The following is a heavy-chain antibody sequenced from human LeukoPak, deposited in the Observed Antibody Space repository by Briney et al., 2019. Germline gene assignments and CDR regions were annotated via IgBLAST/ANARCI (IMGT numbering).Heavy chain of an antibody. CDR3: ARMYCSSTTCYTDAFDM. CDR2: IKQDGSEK. Sequence: PGGSLRLSCAASGFTFSSYWMSWVRQAPGKGLEWVANIKQDGSEKYYVDSVKGRFTISRDNAKNSLYLQMNSLRAEDTAVYYCARMYCSSTTCYTDAFDMWGHGTMVTVSS. V-gene: IGHV3-7*01. CDR1: GFTFSSYW. D-gene: IGHD2-2*02. J-gene: IGHJ3*02.